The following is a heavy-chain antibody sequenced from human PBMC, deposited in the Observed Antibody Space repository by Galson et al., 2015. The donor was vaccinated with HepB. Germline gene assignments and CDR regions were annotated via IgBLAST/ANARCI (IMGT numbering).Heavy chain of an antibody. J-gene: IGHJ4*02. D-gene: IGHD3-9*01. CDR2: IDPSDSYT. V-gene: IGHV5-10-1*01. Sequence: SGAEVKKPGESLKISCKGSGYSFTSYWISWVRQMPGKGLEWMGRIDPSDSYTNYSPSFQGHVTISADKSISTAYLQWSSLKASDTAMYYCARLGYDILTGYSPFDYWGQGTLVTVSS. CDR1: GYSFTSYW. CDR3: ARLGYDILTGYSPFDY.